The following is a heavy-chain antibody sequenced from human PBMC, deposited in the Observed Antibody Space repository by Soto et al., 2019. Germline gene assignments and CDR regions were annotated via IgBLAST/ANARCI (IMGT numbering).Heavy chain of an antibody. V-gene: IGHV3-33*05. Sequence: QVRLVESGGGVVQPGTSLRVSCVGSGFTFRSYVIHWVRQPPGKGLEWVALTSYDGSNNFYGDSVKGRFTISRDNSRNTVELQMDSLRLEDTSLYYCARWGTTGGLDVWGQGTLVSVSS. CDR2: TSYDGSNN. J-gene: IGHJ4*02. CDR3: ARWGTTGGLDV. D-gene: IGHD3-16*01. CDR1: GFTFRSYV.